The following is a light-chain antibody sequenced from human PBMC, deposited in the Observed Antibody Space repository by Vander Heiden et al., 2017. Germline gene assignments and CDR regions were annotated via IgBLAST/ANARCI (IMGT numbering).Light chain of an antibody. CDR1: QSLLSGNGKTY. CDR3: KENIKLPVT. Sequence: DVVLTQTPHSLSVTPGQPASMSCKSSQSLLSGNGKTYLFWYQQKAGQPPHLLIYEVYNRDPGVPDRFSGSGSGTDFTLTISRVEAEDVGVYYCKENIKLPVTFGGGTKLEIK. CDR2: EVY. V-gene: IGKV2D-29*01. J-gene: IGKJ4*01.